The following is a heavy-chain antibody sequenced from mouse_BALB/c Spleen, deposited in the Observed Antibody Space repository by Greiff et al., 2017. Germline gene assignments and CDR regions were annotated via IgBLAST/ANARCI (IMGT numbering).Heavy chain of an antibody. V-gene: IGHV2-2*02. Sequence: VKLMESGPGLVQPSQSLSITCTVSGFSLTSYGVHWVRQSPGKGLEWLGVIWSGGSTDYNAAFISRLSVSKDNSKSQVFFKMNSLQANDTAIYYCARCDGYYSYFDYWGQGTTLTVSS. CDR2: IWSGGST. CDR3: ARCDGYYSYFDY. CDR1: GFSLTSYG. D-gene: IGHD2-3*01. J-gene: IGHJ2*01.